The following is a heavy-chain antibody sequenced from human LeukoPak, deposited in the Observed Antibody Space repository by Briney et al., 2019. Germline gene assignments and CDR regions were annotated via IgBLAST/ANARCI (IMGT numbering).Heavy chain of an antibody. CDR2: ISSSSSYI. CDR3: AKVGIVGATTFDY. J-gene: IGHJ4*02. V-gene: IGHV3-21*04. Sequence: GGSLRLSCAASGFTFSSYSMNWVRQAPGKGLEWVSSISSSSSYIYYADSVKGRFTISRDNSKNTLYLQMNSLRAEDTAVYYCAKVGIVGATTFDYWGQGTLVTVSS. CDR1: GFTFSSYS. D-gene: IGHD1-26*01.